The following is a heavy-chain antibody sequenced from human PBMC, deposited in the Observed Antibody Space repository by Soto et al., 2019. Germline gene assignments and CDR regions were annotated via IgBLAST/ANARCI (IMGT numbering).Heavy chain of an antibody. CDR3: ARVNWDIVVVIFDY. CDR1: GGSISSYY. Sequence: TSETLSLTCTVSGGSISSYYWSWIRQPPGKGLEWIGYIYYSGSTNYNPSLKSRVTISVDTSKNQFSLKLSSVTAADTAVYYCARVNWDIVVVIFDYWGQGTLVTVSS. J-gene: IGHJ4*02. V-gene: IGHV4-59*01. CDR2: IYYSGST. D-gene: IGHD2-21*01.